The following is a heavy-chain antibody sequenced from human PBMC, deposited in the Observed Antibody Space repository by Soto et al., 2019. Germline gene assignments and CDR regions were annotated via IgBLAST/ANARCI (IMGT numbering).Heavy chain of an antibody. V-gene: IGHV4-34*01. J-gene: IGHJ5*02. D-gene: IGHD1-1*01. Sequence: PSETLSLTCAVYGGSFSGYHWSWLRQPPGKGLEWIGEINHSGSPNYNPSLKSRVTISVDTPKNQFSLKMTSVTAADTAVYYCATANWSHHYFDPWGQGTLVTVSS. CDR1: GGSFSGYH. CDR3: ATANWSHHYFDP. CDR2: INHSGSP.